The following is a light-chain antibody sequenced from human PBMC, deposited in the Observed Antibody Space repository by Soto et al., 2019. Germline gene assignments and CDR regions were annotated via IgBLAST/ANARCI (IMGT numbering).Light chain of an antibody. V-gene: IGLV1-40*01. Sequence: QSVLTQPPSVSGAPGQRVTLSCTGSSSNIRAGYDVHWYQQLPGRAPKLLIYGNTNRPSGVPDRFSGYKSGTSASLAITGLQAEDEADYYCLSFDSSLSVVFGGGTKLTVL. J-gene: IGLJ2*01. CDR1: SSNIRAGYD. CDR3: LSFDSSLSVV. CDR2: GNT.